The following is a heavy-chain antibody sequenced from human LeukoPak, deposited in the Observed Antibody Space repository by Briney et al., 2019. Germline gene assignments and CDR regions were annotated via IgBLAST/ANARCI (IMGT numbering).Heavy chain of an antibody. Sequence: ASVKVSCKASGYTFIAYYMHWVRQAPGQGLEWMGWMNPNSGNTGYAQKFQGRVTMTSDTSISTAYMELSRLRSDNTAVYYCARDLYGGTSATFDYWGQGTLVTVSS. CDR2: MNPNSGNT. V-gene: IGHV1-2*02. D-gene: IGHD4-23*01. CDR3: ARDLYGGTSATFDY. CDR1: GYTFIAYY. J-gene: IGHJ4*02.